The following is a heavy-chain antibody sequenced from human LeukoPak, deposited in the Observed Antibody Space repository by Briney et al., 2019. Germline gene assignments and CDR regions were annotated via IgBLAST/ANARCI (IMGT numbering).Heavy chain of an antibody. Sequence: ASVTVSCKASGYTFTGYYIHWVRQAPGKGLEWMGWINPDSGGTSSAQKFQGRVAMTRDTSISTAYMELNRLRSDDTAVYYCARAGGGYSSGWGAFDIWGQGTMVTVS. V-gene: IGHV1-2*02. CDR1: GYTFTGYY. CDR2: INPDSGGT. CDR3: ARAGGGYSSGWGAFDI. D-gene: IGHD5-18*01. J-gene: IGHJ3*02.